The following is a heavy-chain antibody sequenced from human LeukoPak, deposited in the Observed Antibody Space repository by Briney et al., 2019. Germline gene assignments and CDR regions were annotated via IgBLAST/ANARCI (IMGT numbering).Heavy chain of an antibody. J-gene: IGHJ1*01. D-gene: IGHD2-15*01. Sequence: ASVKVSCKASGYTFTGYYMHWVRQAPGQGLEWVGWINPKNGGSNYAQKFQGRVAMTRDTSISTAYMELSRLRSDDTAVYYCARGYCSGGSCYSAEYFQHWGQGTLVTVSS. CDR3: ARGYCSGGSCYSAEYFQH. CDR1: GYTFTGYY. V-gene: IGHV1-2*02. CDR2: INPKNGGS.